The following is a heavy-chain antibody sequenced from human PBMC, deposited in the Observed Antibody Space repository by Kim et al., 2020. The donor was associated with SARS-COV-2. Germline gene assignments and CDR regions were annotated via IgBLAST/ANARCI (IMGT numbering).Heavy chain of an antibody. CDR1: GFTFSTYW. Sequence: GGSLRLSCAASGFTFSTYWMSWVRQAPGKGLEWVANIKQDGSDQYYVDSVKGRFTISRDNAKNSLYLQLNSLRADDTAVYYCVSGSGSYYLPLSGYWGQGTLVTVSS. J-gene: IGHJ4*02. V-gene: IGHV3-7*01. D-gene: IGHD3-10*01. CDR2: IKQDGSDQ. CDR3: VSGSGSYYLPLSGY.